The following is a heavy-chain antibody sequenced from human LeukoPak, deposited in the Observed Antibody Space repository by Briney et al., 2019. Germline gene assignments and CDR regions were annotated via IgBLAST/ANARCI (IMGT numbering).Heavy chain of an antibody. CDR3: AKDESFSSGATSDY. Sequence: PGGSLRLSCAGSGFSFSSYSMNWVRQAPGKGLEWLSYISGSGGTIYYADSVKGRFTISRDNTKNSLYLQMNSLRAEDTAVYYCAKDESFSSGATSDYWGQGTLVTVSS. J-gene: IGHJ4*02. CDR1: GFSFSSYS. CDR2: ISGSGGTI. V-gene: IGHV3-48*01. D-gene: IGHD3-22*01.